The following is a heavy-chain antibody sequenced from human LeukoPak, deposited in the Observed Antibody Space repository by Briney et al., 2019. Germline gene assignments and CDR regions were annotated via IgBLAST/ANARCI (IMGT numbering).Heavy chain of an antibody. V-gene: IGHV4-61*01. J-gene: IGHJ4*02. CDR1: GGSVSSDSCF. CDR2: IYYSGST. Sequence: SETLSLTCTVSGGSVSSDSCFWTWIRQPPGKGLEWIGYIYYSGSTNYNPSLKSRVTISLDTSKSQISLKLSSVTAADTAVYYCARGQRRLQDYWGQGTLVTVSS. CDR3: ARGQRRLQDY.